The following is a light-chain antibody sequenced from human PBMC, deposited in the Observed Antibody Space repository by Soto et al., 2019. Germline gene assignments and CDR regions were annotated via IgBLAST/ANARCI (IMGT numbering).Light chain of an antibody. CDR3: QQYNSYSRP. V-gene: IGKV3-20*01. J-gene: IGKJ1*01. Sequence: EIVLTQSPGTLSLSPGERATLSCRASQSVSSTYLAWCQQKPGQAPRLLIYGASTRATGIPDRFSGTGSGTDFTLTISSLQPADFATYYCQQYNSYSRPFGHGTKVDIK. CDR2: GAS. CDR1: QSVSSTY.